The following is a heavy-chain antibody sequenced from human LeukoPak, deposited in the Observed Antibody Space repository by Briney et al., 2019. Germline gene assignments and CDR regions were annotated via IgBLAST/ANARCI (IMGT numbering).Heavy chain of an antibody. CDR3: ARDMGHCSSTSCFYYGMDV. V-gene: IGHV3-21*01. CDR1: GFTFSGYT. D-gene: IGHD2-2*01. J-gene: IGHJ6*02. Sequence: GGSLRLSCAASGFTFSGYTINWVRQAPGKGLKWVSSITSSSYIYYADSMKGRFTISRDNAKNSLYLQMNSLRAEDTAVYYCARDMGHCSSTSCFYYGMDVWGQGTTVTVSS. CDR2: ITSSSYI.